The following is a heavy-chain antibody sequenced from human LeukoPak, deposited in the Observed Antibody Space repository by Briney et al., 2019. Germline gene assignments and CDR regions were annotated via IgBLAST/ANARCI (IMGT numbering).Heavy chain of an antibody. CDR3: ARGDDYGDYLSPFDI. D-gene: IGHD4-17*01. CDR1: GYRFTSYG. Sequence: ASVRVSCTASGYRFTSYGIIWVRQAPGQGLEWMGGISAHNGNTNYGQKPQGRLTMTTDTSTSTAYMELRSLRSDDTAVYYCARGDDYGDYLSPFDIWGQGTMVTVSS. J-gene: IGHJ3*02. V-gene: IGHV1-18*04. CDR2: ISAHNGNT.